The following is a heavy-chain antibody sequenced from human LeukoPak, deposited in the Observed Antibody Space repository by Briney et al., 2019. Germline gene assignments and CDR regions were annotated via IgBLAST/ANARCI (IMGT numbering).Heavy chain of an antibody. D-gene: IGHD5-24*01. CDR1: GFTFSNYA. Sequence: GGSLRLSCAASGFTFSNYAMHWVRQAPGKGLEWVAAISYDASNKKYADSVKGRFTISRDNSKNTLYLQMNSLRAEDTAVYYCAREVSRDGYMEGFDYWGQGTLVTVSS. CDR2: ISYDASNK. V-gene: IGHV3-30*04. CDR3: AREVSRDGYMEGFDY. J-gene: IGHJ4*02.